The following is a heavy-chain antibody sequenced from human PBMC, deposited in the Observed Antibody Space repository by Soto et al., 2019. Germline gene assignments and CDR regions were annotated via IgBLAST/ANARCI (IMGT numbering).Heavy chain of an antibody. V-gene: IGHV1-69*06. CDR3: ARVVTYCYDSSGPREDYHALEI. CDR2: IIPIFGTA. D-gene: IGHD3-22*01. Sequence: SSVKVSCKASGGTFSSYAISWVRQAPGQGLEWMGGIIPIFGTANYAQKFQGRVTITADKSTSTAYMELSSLRSEDTAVYYGARVVTYCYDSSGPREDYHALEIWGQGTIVTLS. J-gene: IGHJ3*02. CDR1: GGTFSSYA.